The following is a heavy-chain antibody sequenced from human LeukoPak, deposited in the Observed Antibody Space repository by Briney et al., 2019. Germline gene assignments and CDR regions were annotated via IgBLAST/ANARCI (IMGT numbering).Heavy chain of an antibody. J-gene: IGHJ4*02. Sequence: SGGSLRLSCAASGFTFSSYSMNWVRQAPGKGLEWVSSISSSSSYIYYADSVKGRFTISRDNAKNSPYLQMNSLRAEDTAVYYCARETYCGGDCYVQYYFDYWGQGTLVTVSS. CDR1: GFTFSSYS. CDR2: ISSSSSYI. CDR3: ARETYCGGDCYVQYYFDY. V-gene: IGHV3-21*04. D-gene: IGHD2-21*02.